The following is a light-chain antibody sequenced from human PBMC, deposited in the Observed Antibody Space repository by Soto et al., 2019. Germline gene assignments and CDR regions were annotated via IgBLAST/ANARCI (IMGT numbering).Light chain of an antibody. CDR2: AAS. CDR1: KTTINY. Sequence: DIQMTQYPSSLSASVGDRVTITCRASKTTINYLTRYPQKPGKAPKLLIYAASSLQSGVPSRFRRSGYGTNFTLTNSSRQPEDCATNSCQQCFSTLSFGPGTKVKIK. V-gene: IGKV1-39*01. J-gene: IGKJ1*01. CDR3: QQCFSTLS.